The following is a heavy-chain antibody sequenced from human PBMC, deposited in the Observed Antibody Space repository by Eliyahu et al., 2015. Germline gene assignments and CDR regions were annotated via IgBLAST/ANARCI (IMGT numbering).Heavy chain of an antibody. D-gene: IGHD6-19*01. CDR2: FDPEDGET. CDR3: ATVRSGQAKYFQH. J-gene: IGHJ1*01. CDR1: GYXLTELS. V-gene: IGHV1-24*01. Sequence: QVQLVQSGAEVKKPGAXVKVXCKXXGYXLTELSXXWVRQAPGKGLEWMGGFDPEDGETIYAQKFQGRVTMTEDTSTDTAYMELSSLRSEDTAVYYCATVRSGQAKYFQHWGQGTLVTVSS.